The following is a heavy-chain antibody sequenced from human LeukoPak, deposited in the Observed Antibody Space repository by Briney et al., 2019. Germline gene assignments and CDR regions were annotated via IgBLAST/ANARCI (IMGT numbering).Heavy chain of an antibody. J-gene: IGHJ4*02. CDR1: GGSIIGRW. CDR2: ISGSGGST. Sequence: ETLSLTCTVSGGSIIGRWWSWVRQAPGKGLEWVSGISGSGGSTYYADSVKGRFTISRDNSKNTLYLQMNSLRAEDTAVYYCAKDRYFDWLLYIGRGYYFDYWGQGTLVTVSS. D-gene: IGHD3-9*01. V-gene: IGHV3-23*01. CDR3: AKDRYFDWLLYIGRGYYFDY.